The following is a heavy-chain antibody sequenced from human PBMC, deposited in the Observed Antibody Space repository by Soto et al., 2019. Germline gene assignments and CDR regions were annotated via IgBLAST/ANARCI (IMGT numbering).Heavy chain of an antibody. CDR2: IRSDGSNA. CDR3: ARGDGDYHDGNGYLGRH. CDR1: GFNFSSYL. Sequence: GGSLILSCAASGFNFSSYLMHWVRQAPGKGLVWVSRIRSDGSNAEYADSVKGRFTISRDNAENTLYLQMNSLRVEDTAVYYCARGDGDYHDGNGYLGRHWGQGTLVTVSS. J-gene: IGHJ4*02. V-gene: IGHV3-74*03. D-gene: IGHD3-22*01.